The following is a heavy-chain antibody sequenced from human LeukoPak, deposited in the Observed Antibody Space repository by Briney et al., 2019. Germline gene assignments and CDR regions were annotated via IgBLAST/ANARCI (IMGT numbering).Heavy chain of an antibody. Sequence: GSLRLSCAASGFTFSSYWMSWVRQAPGKGLEWVANIKQDGSEKYYVDSVKGRFTISRDNAKNSLYLQMNSLRAEDTAVYYCAREGSSWYSYYYYYGMDVWGQGTTVTVSS. J-gene: IGHJ6*02. CDR1: GFTFSSYW. D-gene: IGHD6-13*01. CDR2: IKQDGSEK. CDR3: AREGSSWYSYYYYYGMDV. V-gene: IGHV3-7*01.